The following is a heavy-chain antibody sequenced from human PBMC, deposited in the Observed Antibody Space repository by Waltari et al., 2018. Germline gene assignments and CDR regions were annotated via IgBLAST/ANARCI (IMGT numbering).Heavy chain of an antibody. V-gene: IGHV3-23*01. CDR3: AKDGAEWFGEILSSPPPDF. D-gene: IGHD3-10*01. J-gene: IGHJ4*02. CDR1: GFPVRRTG. CDR2: INYSGDRP. Sequence: DVQLLESGGGMGPTGGALGTRGAASGFPVRRTGIGASDRAPGKGLELFSSINYSGDRPYYVDSVKGRFTISRDNSRNTLYLQMGSLAVEDTAIYYCAKDGAEWFGEILSSPPPDFWGQGTQVTVSS.